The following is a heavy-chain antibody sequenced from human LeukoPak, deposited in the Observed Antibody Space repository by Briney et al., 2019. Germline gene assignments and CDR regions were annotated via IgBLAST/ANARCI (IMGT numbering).Heavy chain of an antibody. V-gene: IGHV4-31*03. CDR2: IYYSGST. CDR3: ASLYSSSWYSEDYYYGMDV. CDR1: GGSISSGGYY. J-gene: IGHJ6*02. D-gene: IGHD6-13*01. Sequence: SQTLSLTCTVSGGSISSGGYYWSWIRQHPGKGLDWIGYIYYSGSTYYNPSLKSRVTISVDTSKNQFSLKLSSVTAADTAEYYCASLYSSSWYSEDYYYGMDVRGQGTTVTVSS.